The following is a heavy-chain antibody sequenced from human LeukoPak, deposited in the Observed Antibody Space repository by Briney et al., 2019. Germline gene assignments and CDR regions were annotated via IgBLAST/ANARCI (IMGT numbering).Heavy chain of an antibody. D-gene: IGHD3-22*01. Sequence: SETLSLTCTVSGGSISSYYWSWIRQPAGKGLEWIGRIYTSGSTNYNPSLKSRVTMSVDTSKNQCSLKLSSVTAADTAVYYCARGGYYYDSSGYSIYYFDYWGQGTLVTVSS. CDR1: GGSISSYY. V-gene: IGHV4-4*07. CDR2: IYTSGST. CDR3: ARGGYYYDSSGYSIYYFDY. J-gene: IGHJ4*02.